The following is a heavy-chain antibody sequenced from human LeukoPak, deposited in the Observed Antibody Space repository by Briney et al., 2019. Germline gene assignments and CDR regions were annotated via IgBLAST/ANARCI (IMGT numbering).Heavy chain of an antibody. D-gene: IGHD4-11*01. J-gene: IGHJ3*02. CDR1: GFTFSSYA. V-gene: IGHV3-23*01. Sequence: GGSLRLSCAASGFTFSSYAMSWVRQAPGKGLEWVSAISGSGGSTYYADSVKGRFSISRDSAKSSLYLQMNSLRAEDTAVYYCARTVRDAFDIWGQGTMVTVSS. CDR3: ARTVRDAFDI. CDR2: ISGSGGST.